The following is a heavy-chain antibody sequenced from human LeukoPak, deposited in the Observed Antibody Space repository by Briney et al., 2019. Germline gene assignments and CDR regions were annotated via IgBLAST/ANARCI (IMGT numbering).Heavy chain of an antibody. Sequence: GGSLRLSCAASGLTFSSYWMSWVRQAPGKGLEWVANIKQDGSEKYYVDSVKGRFTISRDNAKNSLYLQMNSLRAKDTAVYYCARLYSGAWYLAFDVWGQGTMVTVSS. J-gene: IGHJ3*01. CDR2: IKQDGSEK. V-gene: IGHV3-7*05. D-gene: IGHD6-19*01. CDR3: ARLYSGAWYLAFDV. CDR1: GLTFSSYW.